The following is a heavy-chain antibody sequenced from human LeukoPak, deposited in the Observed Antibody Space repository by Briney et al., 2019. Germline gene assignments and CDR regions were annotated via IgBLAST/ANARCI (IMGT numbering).Heavy chain of an antibody. J-gene: IGHJ5*02. CDR1: GGSFSGYY. CDR2: INHSGST. D-gene: IGHD3-22*01. Sequence: PSETLSLTCAVYGGSFSGYYWSWIRQPPGKGLEWIGEINHSGSTNYNPSLKSRVTISVDTSKNQFSLKLSSVTAADTAVYYCARESTITMIDNWFDPWGQGTLVTVSS. V-gene: IGHV4-34*01. CDR3: ARESTITMIDNWFDP.